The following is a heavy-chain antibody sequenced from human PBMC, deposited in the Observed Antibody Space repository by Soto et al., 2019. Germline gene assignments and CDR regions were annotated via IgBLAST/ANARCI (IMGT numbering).Heavy chain of an antibody. CDR3: ARERFLEWLLIDY. V-gene: IGHV3-30-3*01. D-gene: IGHD3-3*01. CDR1: GFTFSSYA. CDR2: ISYDGSNK. J-gene: IGHJ4*02. Sequence: QVQLVESGGGVVQPGRSLRLSCAASGFTFSSYAMHWVRQAPGKGLEWVAVISYDGSNKYYADSVKGRFTISRDNSKNTLYLQMNSLGAEDTAVYYCARERFLEWLLIDYWGQGTLVTVSS.